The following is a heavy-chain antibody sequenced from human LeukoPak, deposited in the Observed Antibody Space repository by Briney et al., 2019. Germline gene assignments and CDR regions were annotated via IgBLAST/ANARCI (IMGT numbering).Heavy chain of an antibody. CDR1: GYTLTELS. D-gene: IGHD6-19*01. CDR3: ATNRYSGGWYQERTSYNWFDP. J-gene: IGHJ5*02. V-gene: IGHV1-24*01. Sequence: ASVKVSCKVSGYTLTELSMHWVRQAPGKGLEWMGGFDPEDGETIYAQKFQGRVTMTEDTSTDTAYMELSSLRSEDTAVYYCATNRYSGGWYQERTSYNWFDPWGQGTLVTVSS. CDR2: FDPEDGET.